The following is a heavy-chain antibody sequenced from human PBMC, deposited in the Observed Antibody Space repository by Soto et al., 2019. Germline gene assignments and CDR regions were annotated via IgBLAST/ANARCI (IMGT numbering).Heavy chain of an antibody. D-gene: IGHD3-10*01. CDR3: ARGEITLLGGMDV. CDR2: INHSGSS. Sequence: LSLTCAVYGGSFSGYYWGWVRQPPGKGLEWIGEINHSGSSNYHPSFKSRVTVSVDTSNNQFSLRVNSVTPADTAVYYCARGEITLLGGMDVWGQGTTVTV. J-gene: IGHJ6*02. V-gene: IGHV4-34*01. CDR1: GGSFSGYY.